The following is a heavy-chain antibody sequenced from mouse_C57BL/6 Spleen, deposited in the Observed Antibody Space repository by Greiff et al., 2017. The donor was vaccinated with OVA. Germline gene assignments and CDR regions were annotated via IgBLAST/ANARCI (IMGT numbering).Heavy chain of an antibody. J-gene: IGHJ3*01. D-gene: IGHD3-2*02. CDR1: GYTFTSYW. Sequence: QVQLQQPGAELVRPGTSVKLSCKASGYTFTSYWMHWVKQRPGQGLEWIGVIDPSDSYTNYNQKFKGKATLTVDTSSSTAYMQLSSLTSEDSAVYYCARGTAQASWCAYWGQGTLVTVSA. V-gene: IGHV1-59*01. CDR3: ARGTAQASWCAY. CDR2: IDPSDSYT.